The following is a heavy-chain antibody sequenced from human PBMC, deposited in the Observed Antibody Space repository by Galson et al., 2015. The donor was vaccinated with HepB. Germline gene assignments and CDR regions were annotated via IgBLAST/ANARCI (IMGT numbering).Heavy chain of an antibody. CDR2: IYPGDSDT. J-gene: IGHJ6*02. D-gene: IGHD1-26*01. V-gene: IGHV5-51*01. Sequence: IGWVRQMPGKGLEWMGIIYPGDSDTRYSPSFQGQVTISADKSISTAYLQWSSLKASDTAMYYCARSIGRASYYYYGMDVWGQGTTVTVSS. CDR3: ARSIGRASYYYYGMDV.